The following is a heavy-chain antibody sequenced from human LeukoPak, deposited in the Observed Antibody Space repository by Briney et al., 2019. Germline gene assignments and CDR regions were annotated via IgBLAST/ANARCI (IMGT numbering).Heavy chain of an antibody. J-gene: IGHJ5*02. V-gene: IGHV1-69*01. CDR1: GGTFSRHT. CDR2: ITPMFGTS. CDR3: ARVPTRIAAAAVRGYWFDP. Sequence: SVKVSCKASGGTFSRHTISWVRQSPGQGLEWMGGITPMFGTSNYAQKFRGRVTITADESTSTAYVELSSLRSEDTAVYYCARVPTRIAAAAVRGYWFDPWGQGTLVTVSS. D-gene: IGHD6-13*01.